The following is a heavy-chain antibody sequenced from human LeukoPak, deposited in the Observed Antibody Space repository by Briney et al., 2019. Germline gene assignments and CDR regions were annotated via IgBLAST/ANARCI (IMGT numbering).Heavy chain of an antibody. D-gene: IGHD6-13*01. Sequence: PGGSLRLSCAASRFTFDDYAMHWVRQAPGKGLEWVSGISWNSGSIGYADSVKGRFTISRDNAKNSLYLQMNSLRAEDTAVYYCARGNPAGYSKTDYWGQGTLVTVSS. CDR2: ISWNSGSI. J-gene: IGHJ4*02. CDR1: RFTFDDYA. V-gene: IGHV3-9*01. CDR3: ARGNPAGYSKTDY.